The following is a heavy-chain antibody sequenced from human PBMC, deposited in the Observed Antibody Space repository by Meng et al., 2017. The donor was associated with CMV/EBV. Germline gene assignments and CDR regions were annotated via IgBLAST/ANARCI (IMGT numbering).Heavy chain of an antibody. CDR1: GFTFSSYS. J-gene: IGHJ4*02. CDR2: ISSSSSYI. CDR3: ARDPVVSSTPGEWNY. D-gene: IGHD2-2*01. V-gene: IGHV3-21*01. Sequence: ASGFTFSSYSMDWVRQAPGKGLEWVSSISSSSSYIYYADSVKGRFTISRDNAKNSLYLQMNSLRAEDTAVYYCARDPVVSSTPGEWNYWGQGTLVTV.